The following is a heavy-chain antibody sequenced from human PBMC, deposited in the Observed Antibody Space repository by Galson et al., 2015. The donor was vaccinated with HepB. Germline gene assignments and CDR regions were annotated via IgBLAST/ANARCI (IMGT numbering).Heavy chain of an antibody. CDR3: ARDIAAAVDY. CDR1: GFTFSSYG. J-gene: IGHJ4*02. Sequence: SLRLSCAASGFTFSSYGMNWVRQAPGKGLEWVSSISSSSSYIYYADSVKGRFTISRDNAKNSLYLQMNSLRAEDTAVYYCARDIAAAVDYWGQGTLVTVSS. V-gene: IGHV3-21*01. D-gene: IGHD6-13*01. CDR2: ISSSSSYI.